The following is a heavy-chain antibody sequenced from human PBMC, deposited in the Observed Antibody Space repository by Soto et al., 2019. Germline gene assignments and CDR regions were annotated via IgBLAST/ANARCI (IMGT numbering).Heavy chain of an antibody. CDR1: GFTVSSNY. J-gene: IGHJ6*03. D-gene: IGHD4-17*01. Sequence: GGSLRLSCAASGFTVSSNYMSWVRQAPGKGLEWVSVIYSGGSTYYSDSVKGRFTISRHNSKNTLYLQMNSLIAEDTAVYYCAREHGDYGYYMDVWGKGTTVTVSS. V-gene: IGHV3-53*04. CDR3: AREHGDYGYYMDV. CDR2: IYSGGST.